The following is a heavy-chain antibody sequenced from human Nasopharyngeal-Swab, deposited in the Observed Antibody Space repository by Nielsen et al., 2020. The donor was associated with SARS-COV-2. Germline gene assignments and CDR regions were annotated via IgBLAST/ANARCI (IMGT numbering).Heavy chain of an antibody. CDR2: FDPEDGET. D-gene: IGHD6-13*01. CDR3: ATGGIALGRFDP. Sequence: ASVKVSCKVSGYTLTELSMHWVRQAPGKGLEWMGGFDPEDGETIYAQKFQGRVTMTEDTSTDTAYMELSSLRSEDTAVYYCATGGIALGRFDPWGQGTPVTVSS. J-gene: IGHJ5*02. CDR1: GYTLTELS. V-gene: IGHV1-24*01.